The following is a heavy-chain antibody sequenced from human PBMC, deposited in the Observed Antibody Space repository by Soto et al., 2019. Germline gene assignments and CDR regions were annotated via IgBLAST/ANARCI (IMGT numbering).Heavy chain of an antibody. D-gene: IGHD6-13*01. CDR2: IIPIFGTA. Sequence: GASVKVSCKASGGTFSSYAISWVRQAPGQGLEWMGGIIPIFGTANYAQKFQGRVTITADESTSTAYMELSSLRSEDTAVYYCARDAAAGPNWFDPWGQRTLVTVSS. J-gene: IGHJ5*02. CDR3: ARDAAAGPNWFDP. CDR1: GGTFSSYA. V-gene: IGHV1-69*13.